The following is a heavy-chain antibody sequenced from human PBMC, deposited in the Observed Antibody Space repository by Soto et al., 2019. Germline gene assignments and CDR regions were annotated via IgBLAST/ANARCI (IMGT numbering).Heavy chain of an antibody. D-gene: IGHD3-10*01. CDR3: ARDPWVTMVRGVIKYYYYGMDV. J-gene: IGHJ6*02. CDR2: INHSGSA. CDR1: GGSFSDYI. V-gene: IGHV4-34*01. Sequence: PSETLSLTCDVYGGSFSDYIWTWIRQTPGKGLQWIGQINHSGSANYNPSLKSRVTISVDTSKNQFSLKLSSVTAADTAVYYCARDPWVTMVRGVIKYYYYGMDVWGQGTTVTVSS.